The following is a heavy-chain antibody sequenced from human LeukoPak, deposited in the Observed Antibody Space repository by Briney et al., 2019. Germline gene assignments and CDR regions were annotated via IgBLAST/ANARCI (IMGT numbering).Heavy chain of an antibody. CDR2: ISSSSSYI. D-gene: IGHD1-26*01. J-gene: IGHJ3*02. CDR3: ARDSSGSYWGNDAFDI. V-gene: IGHV3-21*01. Sequence: GGSLRLSCAASGFTFSSYSMNWVREAPGKGLEWVSSISSSSSYIYYADSVKGQFTISRDNAKNSLYLQMNSLRAEDTAVYYCARDSSGSYWGNDAFDIWGQGTMVTVSS. CDR1: GFTFSSYS.